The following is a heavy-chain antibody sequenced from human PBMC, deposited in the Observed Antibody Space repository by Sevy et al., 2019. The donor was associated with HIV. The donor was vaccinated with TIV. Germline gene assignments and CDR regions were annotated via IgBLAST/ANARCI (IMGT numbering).Heavy chain of an antibody. V-gene: IGHV3-30-3*01. CDR1: GFTFSSYA. CDR2: ISYDGSNK. Sequence: GGSLRLSCAASGFTFSSYAMHWVRQAPGKGLEWVAVISYDGSNKYYADSVKGRFTISRDNSKNTLYLQMNSLRAEDTAVYYCARGALHLRYFDWSVGYWGQGTLVTVSS. D-gene: IGHD3-9*01. CDR3: ARGALHLRYFDWSVGY. J-gene: IGHJ4*02.